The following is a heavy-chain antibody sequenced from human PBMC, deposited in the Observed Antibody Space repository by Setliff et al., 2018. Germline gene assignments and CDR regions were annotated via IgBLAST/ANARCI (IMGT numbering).Heavy chain of an antibody. Sequence: SLRLSCAASGFTFSSYAMHWVRQAPGKGLEWVAVISFDGSNKYYADSGKGRFTISRDNAKNLLFLQMRGLRAGDTALYYCARDPPGMNAFDIWGHGTMVTVSS. D-gene: IGHD6-13*01. CDR3: ARDPPGMNAFDI. CDR2: ISFDGSNK. CDR1: GFTFSSYA. V-gene: IGHV3-30-3*01. J-gene: IGHJ3*02.